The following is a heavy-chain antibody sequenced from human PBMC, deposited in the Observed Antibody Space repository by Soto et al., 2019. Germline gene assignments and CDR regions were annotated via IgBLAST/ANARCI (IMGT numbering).Heavy chain of an antibody. D-gene: IGHD6-6*01. Sequence: PSETLSLTCIVSGGSITSYHWSWIRQFPEKGLEWIAYTSYTGSTDYNPSLKGRVTISVDTSKNQFSLKLRSVTAADTAVYYCARVGGVAARTFDYWGQGTLVTVSS. CDR1: GGSITSYH. J-gene: IGHJ4*02. CDR3: ARVGGVAARTFDY. CDR2: TSYTGST. V-gene: IGHV4-59*01.